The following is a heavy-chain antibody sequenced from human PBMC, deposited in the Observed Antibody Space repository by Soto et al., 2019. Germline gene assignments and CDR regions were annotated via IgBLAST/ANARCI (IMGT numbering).Heavy chain of an antibody. CDR1: GVSISNTSYY. V-gene: IGHV4-39*01. CDR3: ARHGSY. J-gene: IGHJ4*02. CDR2: IYFSGST. Sequence: SETLSLTCSVSGVSISNTSYYWGWIRQPPGKGLEWVGTIYFSGSTFYNPSLKSRVTISIDTSKNQFSLRLSSVTAADTAVYYCARHGSYWGQGALVTVSS.